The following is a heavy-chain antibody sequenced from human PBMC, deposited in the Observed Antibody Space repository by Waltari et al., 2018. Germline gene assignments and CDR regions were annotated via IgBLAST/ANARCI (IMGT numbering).Heavy chain of an antibody. Sequence: QVQLQEPGPGLVKPSETLSLTCTVSGGSISSYYWSWIRQPPGKGLEWIGYIYYSGSTNYNPSLKSRVTISVDTSKNQFSLKLSSVTAADTAVYYCARGIAARGHFDYWGQGTLVTVSS. D-gene: IGHD6-6*01. J-gene: IGHJ4*02. CDR1: GGSISSYY. CDR3: ARGIAARGHFDY. CDR2: IYYSGST. V-gene: IGHV4-59*01.